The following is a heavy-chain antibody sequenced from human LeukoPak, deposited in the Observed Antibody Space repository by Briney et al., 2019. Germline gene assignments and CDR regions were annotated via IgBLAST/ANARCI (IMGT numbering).Heavy chain of an antibody. V-gene: IGHV4-34*01. Sequence: GSLRLSCAASGFMFSSNWMSWIRQPPGKGLEWIGEINHSGSTNYNPSLKSRVTISVDTSKNQFSLKLSSVTAADTAVYYCASGTSFDYWGQGTLVTVSS. CDR1: GFMFSSNW. CDR2: INHSGST. J-gene: IGHJ4*02. CDR3: ASGTSFDY.